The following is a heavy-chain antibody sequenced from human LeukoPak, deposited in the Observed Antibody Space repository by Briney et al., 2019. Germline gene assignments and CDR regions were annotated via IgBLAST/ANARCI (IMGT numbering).Heavy chain of an antibody. D-gene: IGHD7-27*01. Sequence: GGSLRLSCAASGFIFSSYAMSWVRQAPGKGLEWVSAISGSGGSTYYADSVKGRFTISRDNSKNTLYLQMNSLRAEDTAVYYCARVLTGDLRSAFDIWGQGTMVTVSS. V-gene: IGHV3-23*01. CDR2: ISGSGGST. CDR1: GFIFSSYA. J-gene: IGHJ3*02. CDR3: ARVLTGDLRSAFDI.